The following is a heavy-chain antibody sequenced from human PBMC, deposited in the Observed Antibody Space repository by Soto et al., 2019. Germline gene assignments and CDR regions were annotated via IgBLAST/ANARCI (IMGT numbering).Heavy chain of an antibody. D-gene: IGHD3-22*01. CDR2: IVIGSGNT. J-gene: IGHJ4*02. CDR3: AAGNYYDSSGYYPREGFDY. CDR1: GFTFASSA. Sequence: SVKVSCKASGFTFASSAGRWLRQARGQHHERIGWIVIGSGNTNYAQKFQERVTITRDMSTSTAYMELSSLRSEDTAVYYCAAGNYYDSSGYYPREGFDYWGQGTLVTVSS. V-gene: IGHV1-58*01.